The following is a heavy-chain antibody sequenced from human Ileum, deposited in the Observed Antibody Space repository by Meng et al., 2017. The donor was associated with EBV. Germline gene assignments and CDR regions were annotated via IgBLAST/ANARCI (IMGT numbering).Heavy chain of an antibody. CDR2: IYYSGTA. D-gene: IGHD5-24*01. Sequence: QLQLQESGSGLVKPSDALSVTCAVSGRSISSNGYSWSWIRQPPGNGLEWLGYIYYSGTAFYTPSLKSRVTISLDRSKSQFYLKLISVTAADTAVYYCARGGDGSPYFDYWGQGALVTVSS. V-gene: IGHV4-30-2*01. J-gene: IGHJ4*02. CDR1: GRSISSNGYS. CDR3: ARGGDGSPYFDY.